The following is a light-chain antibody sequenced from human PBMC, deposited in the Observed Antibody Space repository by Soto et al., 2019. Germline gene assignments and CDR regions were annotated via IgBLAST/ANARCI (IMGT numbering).Light chain of an antibody. CDR1: QSVSSN. CDR3: QQYNNWPPGLT. CDR2: GAS. V-gene: IGKV3-15*01. Sequence: EIVMTQSPATLSVSPEERATLSCRASQSVSSNLAWYQQKPGQAPRLLIYGASTRATGIPARFSGSGSGTEFTLTISSLQSEDFAVYYCQQYNNWPPGLTFGGGTKVEIK. J-gene: IGKJ4*01.